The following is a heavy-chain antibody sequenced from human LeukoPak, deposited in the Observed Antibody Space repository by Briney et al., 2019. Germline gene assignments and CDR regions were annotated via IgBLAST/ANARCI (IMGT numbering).Heavy chain of an antibody. CDR1: GGSISSSNW. V-gene: IGHV4-4*02. CDR3: ARTRYDILTGPSDAFDI. CDR2: IYHSGST. D-gene: IGHD3-9*01. J-gene: IGHJ3*02. Sequence: SETLSLTCAVSGGSISSSNWWSWVRQPPGKGLEWIGEIYHSGSTNYNPSLKSRVTISVDKSKNQFSLKLSSVTAADTAVYYCARTRYDILTGPSDAFDIWGQGIMVTVSS.